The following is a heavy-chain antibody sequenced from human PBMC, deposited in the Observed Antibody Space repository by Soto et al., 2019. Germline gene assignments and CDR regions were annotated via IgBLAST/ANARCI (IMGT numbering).Heavy chain of an antibody. CDR3: ALVTTRAAAAHLDY. D-gene: IGHD6-13*01. CDR1: GYTFPRYD. V-gene: IGHV1-8*01. J-gene: IGHJ4*02. CDR2: MNPNSGNT. Sequence: ASVKVSCKASGYTFPRYDINWVRQATGQELEWMGWMNPNSGNTGYAQKFQGRVTMTRNTSISTAYMELSSLRSEDTAVYYCALVTTRAAAAHLDYGGQGSLDIVSS.